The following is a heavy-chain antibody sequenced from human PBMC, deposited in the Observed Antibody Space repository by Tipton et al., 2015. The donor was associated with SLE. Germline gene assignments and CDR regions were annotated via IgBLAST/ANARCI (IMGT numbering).Heavy chain of an antibody. CDR3: ARSGEVLVVPAVSEGYFDL. J-gene: IGHJ2*01. CDR2: INHSGST. V-gene: IGHV4-34*01. CDR1: GGSFSGYY. D-gene: IGHD2-2*01. Sequence: TLSLTCAVYGGSFSGYYWSWIRQPPGKGLEWIGEINHSGSTNYNPSLKSRVTISVDTSKNQFSLKLSSVTAADTAVYYCARSGEVLVVPAVSEGYFDLWGRGTLVTVSS.